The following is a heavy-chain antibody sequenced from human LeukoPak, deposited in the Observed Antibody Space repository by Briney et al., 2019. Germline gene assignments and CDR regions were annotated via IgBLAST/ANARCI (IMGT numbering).Heavy chain of an antibody. D-gene: IGHD4-17*01. CDR1: GFTFSSYE. CDR2: INYNGESI. J-gene: IGHJ6*02. Sequence: PGGSLRLSCAASGFTFSSYEMNWVRQAPGKGLEWLSYINYNGESIYYAASVKGRFTVSRDHARGSLSLQMNSLRGEDTAVYYCARRATVTYHGMDVWGQGTTVTVSS. V-gene: IGHV3-48*03. CDR3: ARRATVTYHGMDV.